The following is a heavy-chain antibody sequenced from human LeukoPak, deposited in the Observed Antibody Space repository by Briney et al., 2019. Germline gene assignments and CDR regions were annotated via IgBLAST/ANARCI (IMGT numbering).Heavy chain of an antibody. D-gene: IGHD6-13*01. CDR3: AREGSSSFDY. J-gene: IGHJ4*02. Sequence: SETLSLTCTVSGGSISSYYWSWIRRPPGKGLEWIGYIYYSGSTNYNPSLKSRVTISVDTSKNQFSLKLSSVTAADTAVYYCAREGSSSFDYWGQGTLVTVSS. V-gene: IGHV4-59*01. CDR2: IYYSGST. CDR1: GGSISSYY.